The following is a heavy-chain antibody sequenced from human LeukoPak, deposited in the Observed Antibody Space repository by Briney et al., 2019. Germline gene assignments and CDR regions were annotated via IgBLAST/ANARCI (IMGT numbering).Heavy chain of an antibody. CDR2: IYTSGST. CDR3: ASLTYYYDSSGYYDWYFQH. V-gene: IGHV4-4*07. Sequence: SETLSLTCTVSGGSISSYYWSWIRQPAGKGLEWIGRIYTSGSTNYNPSLKSRVTMSVDTSKNQFSLKLSFVTAADTAVYYCASLTYYYDSSGYYDWYFQHWGQGTLVTVSS. J-gene: IGHJ1*01. D-gene: IGHD3-22*01. CDR1: GGSISSYY.